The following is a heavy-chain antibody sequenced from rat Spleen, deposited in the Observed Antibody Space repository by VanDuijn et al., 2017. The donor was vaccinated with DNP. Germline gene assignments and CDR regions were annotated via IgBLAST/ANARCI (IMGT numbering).Heavy chain of an antibody. J-gene: IGHJ3*01. D-gene: IGHD5-1*01. CDR3: VTRGTGSDNWFAH. Sequence: VRQAPGKGLEWMGEIKQDSTIINHNPSLRDRFTISRDNAQNSLYLQMNNLGSEDTAIYYCVTRGTGSDNWFAHWGQGTLVTVSS. CDR2: IKQDSTII. V-gene: IGHV4-2*01.